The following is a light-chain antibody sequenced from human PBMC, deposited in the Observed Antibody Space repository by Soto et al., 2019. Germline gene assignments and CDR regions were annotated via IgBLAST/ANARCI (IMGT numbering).Light chain of an antibody. J-gene: IGKJ1*01. CDR3: QQYVISPLT. CDR2: GAS. CDR1: QSVSSSY. Sequence: EIVLTQAPGTMSLSPGERATLSCRASQSVSSSYLAWYQQKPGQAPRLLIYGASSRATGIPDRFSGSGSGTDFTLTISRLEPEEFAVYYCQQYVISPLTFGQGTKVEIK. V-gene: IGKV3-20*01.